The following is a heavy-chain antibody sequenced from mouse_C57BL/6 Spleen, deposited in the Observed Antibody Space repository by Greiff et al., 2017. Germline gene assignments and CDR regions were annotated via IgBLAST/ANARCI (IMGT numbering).Heavy chain of an antibody. CDR1: GYTFSSYW. Sequence: QVQLQQPGTELVKPGASMKLSCKASGYTFSSYWMHWVKQRPGQGLEWIGNINPSNGGTNYNEKFKSKATLTVDKSPSTAYMQLSSLTSEDSAVYYCASGYYRDYYAMDYWGQGTSVTVSS. CDR2: INPSNGGT. CDR3: ASGYYRDYYAMDY. J-gene: IGHJ4*01. V-gene: IGHV1-53*01. D-gene: IGHD1-1*01.